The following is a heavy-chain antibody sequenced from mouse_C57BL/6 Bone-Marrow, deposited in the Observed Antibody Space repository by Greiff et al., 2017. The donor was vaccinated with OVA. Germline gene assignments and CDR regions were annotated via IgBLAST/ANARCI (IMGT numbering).Heavy chain of an antibody. J-gene: IGHJ2*01. Sequence: LVESGPELVKPGASVKISCKDSGYTFTDYYINWVKQRPGQGLEWIGWIYPGSGNTKYNEKFKGKATLTVDTSSSTAYMQLSSLTSEDSAVYFCARGDWDYFDYWGQGTTLTVSS. D-gene: IGHD4-1*01. CDR1: GYTFTDYY. CDR2: IYPGSGNT. CDR3: ARGDWDYFDY. V-gene: IGHV1-84*01.